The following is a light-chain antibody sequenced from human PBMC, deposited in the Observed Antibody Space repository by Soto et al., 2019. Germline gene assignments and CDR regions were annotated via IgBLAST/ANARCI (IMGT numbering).Light chain of an antibody. CDR3: QEYNSYTGT. V-gene: IGKV1-5*01. CDR2: DAS. Sequence: TQSPSTVSESIGASVTITCLSSQSISSWLAWYQQKPGKAPKLLIYDASSLQSGVPSRFSGSGSGTEFTLTISSLQPDDFGTYYCQEYNSYTGTFGPRTKV. CDR1: QSISSW. J-gene: IGKJ1*01.